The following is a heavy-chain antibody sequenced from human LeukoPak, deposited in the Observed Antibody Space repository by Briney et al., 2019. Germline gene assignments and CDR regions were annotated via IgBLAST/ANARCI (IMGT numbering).Heavy chain of an antibody. V-gene: IGHV3-33*01. Sequence: QPGRSLRLSCAASGFTFSSYGMHWVRQPPGKGLEWVAVIWYDGSNKYYADSVKGRFTISRDNSKNTLYLQMNSLRAEDTAVYYCARDSDYPDYWGQGTLVTVSS. CDR3: ARDSDYPDY. CDR1: GFTFSSYG. D-gene: IGHD3-10*01. J-gene: IGHJ4*02. CDR2: IWYDGSNK.